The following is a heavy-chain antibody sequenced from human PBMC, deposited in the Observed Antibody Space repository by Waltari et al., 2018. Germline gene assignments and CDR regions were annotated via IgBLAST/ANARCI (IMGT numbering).Heavy chain of an antibody. CDR3: ATSHYSRSSPDY. CDR1: GGTFSSYA. D-gene: IGHD6-6*01. CDR2: IIPIFGSA. V-gene: IGHV1-69*13. J-gene: IGHJ4*02. Sequence: QVQLVQSGAEVKKAGSSVKVSCKASGGTFSSYAINWVRQAPGQGLEWMGRIIPIFGSANYAQKFQGRVTITADKSTSTASMELSSLRSEDTAVYFCATSHYSRSSPDYWGQGTLVTVSS.